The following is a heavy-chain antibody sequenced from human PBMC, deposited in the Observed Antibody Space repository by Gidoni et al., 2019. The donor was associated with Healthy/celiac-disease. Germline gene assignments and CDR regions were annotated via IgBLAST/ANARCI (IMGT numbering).Heavy chain of an antibody. CDR1: GGSISSGGYY. CDR3: ARDVALAAAGEAYFDY. J-gene: IGHJ4*02. V-gene: IGHV4-31*03. CDR2: IYYSGST. D-gene: IGHD6-13*01. Sequence: QVQLQESGPGLVKPAQTLSLTCTVSGGSISSGGYYWSWIRQHPGKGLEWIGYIYYSGSTYYNPSLKSRVTISVDTSKNQFSLKLSSVTAADTAVYYCARDVALAAAGEAYFDYWGQGTLVTVSS.